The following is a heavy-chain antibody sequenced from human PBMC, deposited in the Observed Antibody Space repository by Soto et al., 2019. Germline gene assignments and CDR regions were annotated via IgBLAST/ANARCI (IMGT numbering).Heavy chain of an antibody. D-gene: IGHD1-26*01. CDR1: GFTFSDHW. CDR3: ARLGGTNTFDI. V-gene: IGHV3-74*01. CDR2: IKGDGSYT. Sequence: PGGSLRLSCAASGFTFSDHWMHWVRQVPGKGLVWVSRIKGDGSYTNYADSVKGRFTIIRDNAKNTLYLQMNSLRVEDTAVYYCARLGGTNTFDIWGLGTKVTVSS. J-gene: IGHJ3*02.